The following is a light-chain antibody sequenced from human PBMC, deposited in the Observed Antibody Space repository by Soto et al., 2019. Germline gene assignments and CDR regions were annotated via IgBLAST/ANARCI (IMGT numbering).Light chain of an antibody. J-gene: IGKJ1*01. CDR2: GAS. Sequence: EIELTQSPGTLSLSPGERATLSCRASQSVRGNYLAWYQQKPGQAPRLLISGASSRASGIPDRFSGSGSGTDFTLTISRLEPEDFAVYYCQQYGFSLRTFGQGSKVEI. CDR3: QQYGFSLRT. CDR1: QSVRGNY. V-gene: IGKV3-20*01.